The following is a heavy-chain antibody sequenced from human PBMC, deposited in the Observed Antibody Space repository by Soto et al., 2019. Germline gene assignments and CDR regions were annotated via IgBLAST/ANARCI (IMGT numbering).Heavy chain of an antibody. CDR1: GGSISSYY. CDR3: ARNLDPDYYGDYPYYFDY. Sequence: PSETLSLTCTVSGGSISSYYWSWIRQPPGKGLEWIGYIYYSGSTNYNPSLKSRVTISVDTSKNQFSLKLSSVTAADTAVYYCARNLDPDYYGDYPYYFDYWGQGTLVTVSS. V-gene: IGHV4-59*01. CDR2: IYYSGST. J-gene: IGHJ4*02. D-gene: IGHD4-17*01.